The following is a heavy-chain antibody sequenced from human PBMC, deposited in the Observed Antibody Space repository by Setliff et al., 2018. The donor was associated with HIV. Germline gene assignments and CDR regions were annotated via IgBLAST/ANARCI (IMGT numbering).Heavy chain of an antibody. CDR1: GFTFRNFW. CDR3: NMGHYRKSSE. Sequence: PGGSLRLSCTASGFTFRNFWMNWVRQAPGKGLEWVANIKEDESEKYYMDSVKGRFTISRDNTKYTLFLQMDRLRVEDTAVYYCNMGHYRKSSEWGRGTLVTVSS. CDR2: IKEDESEK. D-gene: IGHD3-10*01. V-gene: IGHV3-7*03. J-gene: IGHJ4*02.